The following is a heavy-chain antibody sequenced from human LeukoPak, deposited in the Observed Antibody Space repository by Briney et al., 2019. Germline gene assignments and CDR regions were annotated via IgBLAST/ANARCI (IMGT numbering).Heavy chain of an antibody. CDR1: GFTVSSDY. CDR2: IYSGGST. J-gene: IGHJ4*02. Sequence: GGSLRLSCAVSGFTVSSDYMSWVRQAPGKGLEWVSVIYSGGSTYYADSVKGRFTISRDNSKNTLYLQMNSLRAEDTAVYYCARDRPYSGSYDYWGQGTLVTVSS. D-gene: IGHD1-26*01. V-gene: IGHV3-53*01. CDR3: ARDRPYSGSYDY.